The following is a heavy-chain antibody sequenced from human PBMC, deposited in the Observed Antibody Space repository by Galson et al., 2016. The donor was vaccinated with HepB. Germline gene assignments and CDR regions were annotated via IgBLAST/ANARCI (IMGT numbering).Heavy chain of an antibody. V-gene: IGHV3-23*01. CDR2: ISGSGGST. Sequence: SLRLSCAASGFTFSSYATSWVRQAPGKGLEWVSAISGSGGSTYYADSVKGRFTISRDNSQNTLYLQMNSLRAEDTAVYYCAKDLGFLEWLFFDSYYYYGMDVWGQGTTVTVSS. J-gene: IGHJ6*02. CDR1: GFTFSSYA. CDR3: AKDLGFLEWLFFDSYYYYGMDV. D-gene: IGHD3-3*01.